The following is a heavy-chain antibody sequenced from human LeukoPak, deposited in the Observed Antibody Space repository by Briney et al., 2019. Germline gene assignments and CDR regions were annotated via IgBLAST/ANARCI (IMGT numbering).Heavy chain of an antibody. CDR2: IYYSGST. V-gene: IGHV4-59*01. CDR3: ARFSRPGDSNTLYLDF. Sequence: SETLSLTCKVSGDSISGYYWSWIRQPPGKGLEWIGYIYYSGSTNYNPSLKSRVTMSVDTSRDQFSLKLNSVTAADTAVYYCARFSRPGDSNTLYLDFWGQGTLVTVSS. J-gene: IGHJ4*02. D-gene: IGHD2/OR15-2a*01. CDR1: GDSISGYY.